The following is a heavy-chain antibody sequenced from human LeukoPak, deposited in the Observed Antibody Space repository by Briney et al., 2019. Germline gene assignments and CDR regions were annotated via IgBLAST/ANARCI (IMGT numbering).Heavy chain of an antibody. Sequence: GGSLRLSCAASGFTVSSNYMSWVRQASGKGLEWVSVIYSGGSTYYADSVKGRFTISRDNSKNTLYLQMNSLRAEDTAVYYCAKDPSTLTYCSSTSCYGNAFDIWGQGTMVTVSS. CDR2: IYSGGST. J-gene: IGHJ3*02. CDR1: GFTVSSNY. CDR3: AKDPSTLTYCSSTSCYGNAFDI. D-gene: IGHD2-2*01. V-gene: IGHV3-53*01.